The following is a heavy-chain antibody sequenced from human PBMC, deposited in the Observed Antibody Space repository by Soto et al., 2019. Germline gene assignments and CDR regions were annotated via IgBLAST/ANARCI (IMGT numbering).Heavy chain of an antibody. D-gene: IGHD2-2*01. V-gene: IGHV3-30*18. CDR2: ISYDGSNK. Sequence: PGGSLRLSCAASGFTFSSYGMHWVRQAPGKGLEWVAVISYDGSNKYYADSVKGRFTISRDNSKNTLYLQMNSLRAEDTAVYYCAKGSSDIVVVPAAWDYWAQGTLVTVAS. CDR1: GFTFSSYG. CDR3: AKGSSDIVVVPAAWDY. J-gene: IGHJ4*02.